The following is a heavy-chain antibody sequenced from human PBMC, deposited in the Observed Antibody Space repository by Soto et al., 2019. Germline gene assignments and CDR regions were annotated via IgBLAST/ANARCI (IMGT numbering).Heavy chain of an antibody. Sequence: GSSVMATWNASRECLIRHFMYWVRQAPGQRLEWMGWINSGNGDTKLSQTFQGRVTITRDTSASTAYMELVSLRPDDTAVYYCARAGYCASTRCHSLDSWG. V-gene: IGHV1-3*01. CDR3: ARAGYCASTRCHSLDS. CDR1: RECLIRHF. D-gene: IGHD2-2*01. J-gene: IGHJ5*01. CDR2: INSGNGDT.